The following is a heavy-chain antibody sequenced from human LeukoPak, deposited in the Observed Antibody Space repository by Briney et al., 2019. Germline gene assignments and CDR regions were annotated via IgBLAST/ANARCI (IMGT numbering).Heavy chain of an antibody. CDR3: AKDRPNYYGGNGHYYRRDGDY. CDR2: ITSAGENT. V-gene: IGHV3-23*01. D-gene: IGHD3-22*01. CDR1: EFTFSIYA. J-gene: IGHJ4*02. Sequence: GGSLRLSCAASEFTFSIYAMSWVRQAPGKGLEWVSSITSAGENTFYTGSVKGRFTISRDNSRNTLYLQMNSLRAEDTAIYYCAKDRPNYYGGNGHYYRRDGDYWGQGTLVTVSS.